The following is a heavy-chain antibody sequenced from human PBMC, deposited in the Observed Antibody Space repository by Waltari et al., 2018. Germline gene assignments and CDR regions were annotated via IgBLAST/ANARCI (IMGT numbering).Heavy chain of an antibody. Sequence: QLQLQESGRRLVKASETLSLTCTVSGDSVSSSSYYWGWIRQPPGKGLEWIGGIYYTGNTFQNPSLKSRVSISIDTYKNQFSLRLRSVTAADTAVYYCARETSSEKGFDYWGQGTLVTVSP. CDR2: IYYTGNT. J-gene: IGHJ4*02. D-gene: IGHD3-10*01. V-gene: IGHV4-39*07. CDR3: ARETSSEKGFDY. CDR1: GDSVSSSSYY.